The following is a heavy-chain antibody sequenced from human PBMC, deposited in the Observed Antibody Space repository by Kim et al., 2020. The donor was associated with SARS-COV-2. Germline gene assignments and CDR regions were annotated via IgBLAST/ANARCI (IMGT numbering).Heavy chain of an antibody. Sequence: GGSLRLSCAASGFTFSDYYMSWIRQAPGKGLEWVSYISSSSSYTNYADSVKGRFTISRDNAKNSLYLQMNSLRAEDTAVYYCARDPNIVVVPAGAWFDPWGQGTLVTVSS. D-gene: IGHD2-2*01. CDR1: GFTFSDYY. CDR2: ISSSSSYT. V-gene: IGHV3-11*05. CDR3: ARDPNIVVVPAGAWFDP. J-gene: IGHJ5*02.